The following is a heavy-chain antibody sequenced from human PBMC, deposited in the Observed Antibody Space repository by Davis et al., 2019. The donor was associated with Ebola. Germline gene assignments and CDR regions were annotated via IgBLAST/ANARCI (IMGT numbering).Heavy chain of an antibody. Sequence: PGGSLRLSCAASGFAFSNFAMHWVCQAPGKGLEWVSFISPSGTSMYYIDSVKGRFTISRDNAKNSLYLQMNSLRAEDTALYYCAREDISASVDVWGQGTTVTVSS. CDR3: AREDISASVDV. CDR2: ISPSGTSM. V-gene: IGHV3-48*04. CDR1: GFAFSNFA. J-gene: IGHJ6*02. D-gene: IGHD6-13*01.